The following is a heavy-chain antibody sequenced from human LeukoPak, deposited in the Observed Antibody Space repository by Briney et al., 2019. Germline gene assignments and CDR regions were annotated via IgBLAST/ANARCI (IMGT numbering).Heavy chain of an antibody. CDR2: INPNSGGT. CDR3: ATGRIVGVYYFDY. D-gene: IGHD1-26*01. V-gene: IGHV1-2*02. J-gene: IGHJ4*02. CDR1: GYTFTTYG. Sequence: GASVKVSCKASGYTFTTYGISWVRQAPGQGLEWMGWINPNSGGTNYAQKFQGRVTMTRDTSISTAYMELSRLRSDDTAVYYCATGRIVGVYYFDYWGQGTLVTVSS.